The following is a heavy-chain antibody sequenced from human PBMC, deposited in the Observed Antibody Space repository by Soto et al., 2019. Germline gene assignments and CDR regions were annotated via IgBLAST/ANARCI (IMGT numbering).Heavy chain of an antibody. D-gene: IGHD2-2*02. CDR3: ARGTIVVVPAAINV. Sequence: PSETLSLTCTVSGGSISSSGYYWSWIRQHPGKGLEWIGYIYYSGSTYYNPSLKSRVTISVDTSKNQFSLKLSSVTAADTAVYYCARGTIVVVPAAINVWGQGTTVTVSS. J-gene: IGHJ6*02. V-gene: IGHV4-31*03. CDR2: IYYSGST. CDR1: GGSISSSGYY.